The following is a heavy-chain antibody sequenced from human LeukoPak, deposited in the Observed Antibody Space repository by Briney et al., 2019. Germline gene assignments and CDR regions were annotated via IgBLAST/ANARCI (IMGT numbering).Heavy chain of an antibody. CDR1: GFTFGDYA. J-gene: IGHJ6*02. CDR2: IRSKAYGGTT. V-gene: IGHV3-49*03. CDR3: TRDFPECGSYYGHYYYGMDV. Sequence: PGRSLRLSCTASGFTFGDYAMSWFRQAPGKGLEWVGFIRSKAYGGTTEYAASVKGRFTISRDDSKSIAYLQMNSLKTEDTAVYYCTRDFPECGSYYGHYYYGMDVWGQGTTVTVSS. D-gene: IGHD1-26*01.